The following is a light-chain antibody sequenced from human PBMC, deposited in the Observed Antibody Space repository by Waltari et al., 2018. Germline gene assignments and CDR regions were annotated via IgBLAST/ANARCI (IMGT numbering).Light chain of an antibody. CDR2: KGI. J-gene: IGLJ3*02. Sequence: QTVVNQEPSLSVSPGGTVTLTCALSSGSVSSTSYPTWYQQTPGQPPRTLVYKGISRSSGVPDRFSGSMLGNTAALTITGAQADDESDYYCSMYMGSGVWVFGGGTKLTVL. CDR1: SGSVSSTSY. CDR3: SMYMGSGVWV. V-gene: IGLV8-61*01.